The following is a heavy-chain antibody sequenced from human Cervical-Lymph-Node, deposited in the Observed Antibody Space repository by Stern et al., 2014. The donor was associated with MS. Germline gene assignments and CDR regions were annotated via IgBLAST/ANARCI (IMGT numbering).Heavy chain of an antibody. J-gene: IGHJ4*02. CDR3: ARGRFGLY. D-gene: IGHD3-3*01. V-gene: IGHV1-8*01. CDR1: GYTFTTYE. Sequence: QVQLGQSGAEVRKPGASVKVSCETSGYTFTTYEINWVRQAPGQGLEWMGWSNPDTGNSGYAQKFQGRVSMTTNISIRTAYMEMSSLRSDDTAVYYCARGRFGLYWGQGTLVTVSS. CDR2: SNPDTGNS.